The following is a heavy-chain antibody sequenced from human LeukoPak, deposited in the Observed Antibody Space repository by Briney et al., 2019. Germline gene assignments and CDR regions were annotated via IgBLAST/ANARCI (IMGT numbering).Heavy chain of an antibody. J-gene: IGHJ6*03. CDR3: ATATYYDFWSGYSYYYYMDV. CDR2: IIPIFGTA. Sequence: SVKVSCKASGGTFSSYAIRWVRQAPGQGLEWMGGIIPIFGTANYAQKFQGRVTITADESTSTAYMELSSLRSEDTAVYSCATATYYDFWSGYSYYYYMDVWCKGTTVTVSS. CDR1: GGTFSSYA. V-gene: IGHV1-69*13. D-gene: IGHD3-3*01.